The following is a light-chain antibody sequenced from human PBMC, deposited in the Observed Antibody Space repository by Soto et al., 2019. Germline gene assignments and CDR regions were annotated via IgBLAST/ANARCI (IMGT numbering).Light chain of an antibody. CDR2: SAS. Sequence: ILLTQCRSTLSLSPGERATLSCRASQPISSNCLVWYQVKSGRAPRVLIHSASIRATDIPDTFSGAGSGTDFRLTISRPHREDFAVYPCQKCGSPQFNFGPRTKVDIK. V-gene: IGKV3D-20*02. CDR3: QKCGSPQFN. J-gene: IGKJ3*01. CDR1: QPISSNC.